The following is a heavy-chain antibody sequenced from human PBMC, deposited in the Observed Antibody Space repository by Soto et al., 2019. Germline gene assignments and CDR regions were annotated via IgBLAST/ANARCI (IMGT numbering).Heavy chain of an antibody. CDR3: AKDGPEEKQWLVPSHY. CDR2: IIPIFGTA. Sequence: QVQLVQSGAEVKKPGSSVKVSCKASGGTFSSYAISWVRQAPGQGLEWMGGIIPIFGTANYAQKFQGRVTITADKSTSTAYMELSSLRSEDTAVYYCAKDGPEEKQWLVPSHYWGQGTLVTVSS. D-gene: IGHD6-19*01. J-gene: IGHJ4*02. V-gene: IGHV1-69*06. CDR1: GGTFSSYA.